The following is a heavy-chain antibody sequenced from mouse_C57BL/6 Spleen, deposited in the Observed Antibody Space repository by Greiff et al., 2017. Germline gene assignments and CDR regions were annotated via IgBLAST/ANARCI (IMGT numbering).Heavy chain of an antibody. CDR3: AREDGYYDY. Sequence: EVQLQQSGPVLVKPGASVKMSCKASGYTFTDYYMNWVKQSHGKSLEWIGVINPYNGGTSYNLKFKGKATLTVDKSSSTAYMELNSLTSEDSAVYYCAREDGYYDYWGQGTTLTVSS. J-gene: IGHJ2*01. CDR2: INPYNGGT. V-gene: IGHV1-19*01. CDR1: GYTFTDYY. D-gene: IGHD2-3*01.